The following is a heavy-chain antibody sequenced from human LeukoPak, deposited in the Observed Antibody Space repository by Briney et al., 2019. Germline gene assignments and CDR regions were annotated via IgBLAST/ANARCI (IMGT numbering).Heavy chain of an antibody. J-gene: IGHJ4*02. V-gene: IGHV1-69*13. CDR2: IIPIFGTA. CDR3: ARSLDVDIVATTHFDY. Sequence: SVKVSCKASGGTFSSYAISWVRQAPGQGLEWMGGIIPIFGTANYAQKFQGRVTITADESTSTAYMELSSLRSEDTAVYYRARSLDVDIVATTHFDYWGQGTLVTVSS. CDR1: GGTFSSYA. D-gene: IGHD5-12*01.